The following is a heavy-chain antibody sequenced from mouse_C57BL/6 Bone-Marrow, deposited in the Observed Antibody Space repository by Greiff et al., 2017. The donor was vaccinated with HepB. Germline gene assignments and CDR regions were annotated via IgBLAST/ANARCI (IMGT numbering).Heavy chain of an antibody. CDR1: GFSLTSYG. CDR3: ASYYYGSSGGLYYAMDY. Sequence: VQGVESGPGLVQPSQSLSITCTVSGFSLTSYGVHWVRQSPGKGLEWLGVIWRGGSTDYNAAFMSRLSITKDNSKSQVFFKMNSLQADDTAIYYCASYYYGSSGGLYYAMDYWGQGTSVTVSS. CDR2: IWRGGST. V-gene: IGHV2-5*01. D-gene: IGHD1-1*01. J-gene: IGHJ4*01.